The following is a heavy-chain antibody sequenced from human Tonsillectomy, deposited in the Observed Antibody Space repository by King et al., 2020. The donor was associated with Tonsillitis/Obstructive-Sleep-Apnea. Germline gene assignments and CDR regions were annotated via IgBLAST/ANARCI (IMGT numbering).Heavy chain of an antibody. CDR2: IKQDGSEK. Sequence: VQLVESGGGLVQPGGSLRLSCAASGFTFSNYWMTWVRQAPGKGLEWVANIKQDGSEKYYVDSVKGRFTISRDNAKNSLYLQMNSLRAEDTAVYYCARGPDLSSGWSSFDYLGQGTLVTVSS. D-gene: IGHD6-19*01. V-gene: IGHV3-7*03. CDR1: GFTFSNYW. J-gene: IGHJ4*02. CDR3: ARGPDLSSGWSSFDY.